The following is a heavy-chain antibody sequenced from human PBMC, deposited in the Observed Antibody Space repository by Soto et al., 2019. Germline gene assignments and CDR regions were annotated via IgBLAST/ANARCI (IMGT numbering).Heavy chain of an antibody. CDR2: IYYSGST. J-gene: IGHJ6*02. CDR3: AKNGAGYCSGGSCSYGPTGGMDV. V-gene: IGHV4-31*03. Sequence: SETLSLTCTVSGGSISSGGYYWSWIRQHPGKGLEWIGYIYYSGSTYYNPSLKSRVTISVDTSKNQFSLKLSSVTAADTAVYYCAKNGAGYCSGGSCSYGPTGGMDVWGQGATVTASS. D-gene: IGHD2-15*01. CDR1: GGSISSGGYY.